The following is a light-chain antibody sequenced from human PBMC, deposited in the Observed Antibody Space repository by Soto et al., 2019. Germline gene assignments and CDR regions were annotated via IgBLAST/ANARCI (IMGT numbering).Light chain of an antibody. J-gene: IGKJ1*01. CDR3: QKYNSAPQT. CDR2: AAS. V-gene: IGKV1-27*01. Sequence: DIQMTQSPSSLSASVGYRFTITCRASQGISNYLAWYQQKPGKVPKLLIYAASTLRSGVPSRFSGSGSGTDFTLTISSLQPEDVATYYCQKYNSAPQTFGQGTKVDIK. CDR1: QGISNY.